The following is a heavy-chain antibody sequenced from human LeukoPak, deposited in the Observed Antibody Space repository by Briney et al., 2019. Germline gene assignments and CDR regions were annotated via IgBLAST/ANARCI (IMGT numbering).Heavy chain of an antibody. Sequence: GGSLRLSCAASGFTFSSYAMSWVRQAPGKGLEWVSAISGSGGSTYYADSVKGRFTISRDNSKDTLYLQMNSLRAEDTAVYYCAKFTGFYGALDVWGKGTTVTVSS. CDR2: ISGSGGST. CDR3: AKFTGFYGALDV. D-gene: IGHD1-14*01. J-gene: IGHJ6*04. CDR1: GFTFSSYA. V-gene: IGHV3-23*01.